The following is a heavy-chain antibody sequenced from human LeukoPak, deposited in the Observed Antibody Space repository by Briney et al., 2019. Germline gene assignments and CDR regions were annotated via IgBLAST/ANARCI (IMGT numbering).Heavy chain of an antibody. D-gene: IGHD6-13*01. CDR1: GFTFSSYA. CDR3: AKDRSSWYWFDP. V-gene: IGHV3-23*01. CDR2: ISGSGGST. Sequence: GGSLRFSCAASGFTFSSYAMSWVRQAPGKGLEWVSAISGSGGSTHYADSVKGRFTISRDNSKNTLYLQMNSLRAEDTAVYYCAKDRSSWYWFDPWGQGTLVTVSS. J-gene: IGHJ5*02.